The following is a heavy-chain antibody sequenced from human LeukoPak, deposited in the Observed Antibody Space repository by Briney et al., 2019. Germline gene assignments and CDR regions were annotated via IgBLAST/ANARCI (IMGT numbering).Heavy chain of an antibody. CDR3: ARRSENDGVYFDY. J-gene: IGHJ4*02. CDR1: GYSFSDYW. D-gene: IGHD1-1*01. CDR2: IYPGDSDT. Sequence: PGESLQISCKGSGYSFSDYWIGWVRQLPGKGLEWMGIIYPGDSDTRYSPSFQGQVTISADKSISTAYLQWSSLKASDTAMFYCARRSENDGVYFDYWGQGTLVTVSS. V-gene: IGHV5-51*01.